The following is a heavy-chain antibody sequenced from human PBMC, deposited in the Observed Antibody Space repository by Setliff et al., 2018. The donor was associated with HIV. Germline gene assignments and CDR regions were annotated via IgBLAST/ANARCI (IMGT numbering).Heavy chain of an antibody. CDR3: AISGSPDRRPT. J-gene: IGHJ5*02. CDR2: IYPDDSDT. V-gene: IGHV5-51*01. Sequence: PGESLKISCKGSGYSFTTYWIGWVRQMPGKGLELMGIIYPDDSDTTYSPSFQGQVTISADKSINTAYLQWTSLKASDTAIYYCAISGSPDRRPTWGQGTLVTVSS. CDR1: GYSFTTYW. D-gene: IGHD3-10*01.